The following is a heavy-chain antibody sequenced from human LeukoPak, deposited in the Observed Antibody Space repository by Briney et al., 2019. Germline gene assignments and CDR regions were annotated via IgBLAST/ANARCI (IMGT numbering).Heavy chain of an antibody. CDR2: MYHSGST. CDR1: GYSISSGYY. D-gene: IGHD6-13*01. Sequence: KPSETLSLTCAVSGYSISSGYYWGWFRQPPGEGLEWIGCMYHSGSTYYNPSLKSRVTISVDTSKNQFSLKLSSVTAADTAVYYCARQGGSSSPYYYYYMDVWGKGTTVTVSS. V-gene: IGHV4-38-2*01. J-gene: IGHJ6*03. CDR3: ARQGGSSSPYYYYYMDV.